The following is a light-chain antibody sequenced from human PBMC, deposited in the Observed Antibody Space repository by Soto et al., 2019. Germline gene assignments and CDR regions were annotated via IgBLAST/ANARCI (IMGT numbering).Light chain of an antibody. CDR2: GTS. J-gene: IGKJ1*01. V-gene: IGKV3-15*01. Sequence: EIVMTQSPVTLSVSPGERATLSCRASQNISRSLAWYQQKPGQGPSLLIYGTSTRATGVPARFTGSGSGTDFTLTISSLQFEDFAVYFCQQYKNWPPWTFGQGTKVDIK. CDR1: QNISRS. CDR3: QQYKNWPPWT.